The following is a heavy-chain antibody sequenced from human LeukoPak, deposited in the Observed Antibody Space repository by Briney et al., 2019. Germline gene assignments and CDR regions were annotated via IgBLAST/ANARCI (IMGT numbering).Heavy chain of an antibody. CDR1: GFTVSSNY. D-gene: IGHD3-3*01. CDR3: VKEYHSRGFGAYFDY. J-gene: IGHJ4*02. Sequence: GGSLRLSCAASGFTVSSNYMSWVRQAPGKGLEWVAVISSDGSIKVYADSVKGRFTLSRDNSINTVDLQMNSLRAEDTAVYYCVKEYHSRGFGAYFDYWGQGTLVTVSS. CDR2: ISSDGSIK. V-gene: IGHV3-30*18.